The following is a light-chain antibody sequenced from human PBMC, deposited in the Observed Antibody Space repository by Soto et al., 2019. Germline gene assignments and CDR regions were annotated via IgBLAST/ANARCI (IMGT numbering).Light chain of an antibody. CDR3: QQSYSTPQT. CDR1: QSISSS. Sequence: DIQMTQSPSSLSASVGDRVTITCRASQSISSSLNWYQQKPGKALKLLIYAASSLQSGVPSRCSGRGSGPDVTLTIRSLQPEDFATYYCQQSYSTPQTFGQGTKVHIK. J-gene: IGKJ1*01. V-gene: IGKV1-39*01. CDR2: AAS.